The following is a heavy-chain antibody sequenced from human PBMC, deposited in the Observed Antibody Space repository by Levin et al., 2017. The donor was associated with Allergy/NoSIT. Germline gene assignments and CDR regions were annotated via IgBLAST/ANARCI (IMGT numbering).Heavy chain of an antibody. D-gene: IGHD3-22*01. CDR1: GFTFSDYS. Sequence: GGSLRLSCAASGFTFSDYSMSWIRQAPGKGLEWVSYISNSGNTIYYADSVKGRFIISRDNAKSSWFLQMNSLKVEDTAAYYCHAFHDSTAYYFYGIDVWGQGTTVTVSS. V-gene: IGHV3-11*01. CDR2: ISNSGNTI. J-gene: IGHJ6*02. CDR3: HAFHDSTAYYFYGIDV.